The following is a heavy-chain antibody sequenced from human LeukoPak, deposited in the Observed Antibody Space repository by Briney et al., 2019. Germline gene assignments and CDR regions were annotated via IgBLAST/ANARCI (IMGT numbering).Heavy chain of an antibody. V-gene: IGHV4-34*01. CDR3: ARLMSSYVWGSYTPPNWFGP. D-gene: IGHD3-16*01. Sequence: SETLSLTCAVYGGSLSGYYWSWIRQPPGKGREWIGQISHSGSPSYNPSLKSRVTISIDTSRNQFSLKVNSVTAADTAVYYCARLMSSYVWGSYTPPNWFGPWGQGALVTVSS. J-gene: IGHJ5*02. CDR1: GGSLSGYY. CDR2: ISHSGSP.